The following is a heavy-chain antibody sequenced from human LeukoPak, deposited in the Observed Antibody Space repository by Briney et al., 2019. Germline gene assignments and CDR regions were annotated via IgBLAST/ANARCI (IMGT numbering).Heavy chain of an antibody. CDR3: AREVVRSSSVWFDP. V-gene: IGHV5-51*01. D-gene: IGHD6-6*01. Sequence: GGALQISCKGSGCGFTSYWNGWGRQMPGEGLEGMGVIYPGDSDTRSSPSFQGQVTISAHQSISTACLQWSSLKASDPAMYYCAREVVRSSSVWFDPWGQGTLVTVSS. CDR1: GCGFTSYW. J-gene: IGHJ5*02. CDR2: IYPGDSDT.